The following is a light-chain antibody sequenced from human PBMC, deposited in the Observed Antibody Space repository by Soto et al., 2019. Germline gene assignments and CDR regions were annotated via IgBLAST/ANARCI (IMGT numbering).Light chain of an antibody. CDR1: SGSVSTSNY. CDR3: VLYMGTGISV. CDR2: NTD. J-gene: IGLJ2*01. V-gene: IGLV8-61*01. Sequence: QAVVTQEPSFSVSPGGTVTLTCALSSGSVSTSNYASWYQQTPGQTPPTLIHNTDTRSSGVPHRFSGSILGNKAALTITGAQEDDEADYYCVLYMGTGISVFGGGTKLTVL.